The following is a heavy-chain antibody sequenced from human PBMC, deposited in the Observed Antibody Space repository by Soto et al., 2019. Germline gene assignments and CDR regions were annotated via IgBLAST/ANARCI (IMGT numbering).Heavy chain of an antibody. Sequence: LGESLKISRKVSGYSFTSYSIGWVRQMPGKGLEWMGIIYPGDSDTRYSPSFQGQVTISADKSISTAYLQWSSLKASDTAMYYCARSKDGGYQYYFDYWGQGNLVTVSS. CDR2: IYPGDSDT. CDR1: GYSFTSYS. D-gene: IGHD2-2*01. J-gene: IGHJ4*02. CDR3: ARSKDGGYQYYFDY. V-gene: IGHV5-51*01.